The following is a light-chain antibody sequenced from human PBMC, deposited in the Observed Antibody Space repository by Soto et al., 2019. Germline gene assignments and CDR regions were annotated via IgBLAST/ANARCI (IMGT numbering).Light chain of an antibody. Sequence: DIQLTQSPPSRSATVGDRVTITFLASQTIDSYLNWFQQKPGMAPKLLIYAASKLQSGVPSRFRGSGSGKDFTLTIDTLQPDDFASYYCQQTRSGITFGQGTRLAIK. CDR3: QQTRSGIT. CDR2: AAS. J-gene: IGKJ5*01. V-gene: IGKV1-39*01. CDR1: QTIDSY.